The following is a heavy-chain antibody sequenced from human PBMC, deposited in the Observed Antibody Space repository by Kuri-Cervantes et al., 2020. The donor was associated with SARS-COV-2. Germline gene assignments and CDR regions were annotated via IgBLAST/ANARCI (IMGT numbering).Heavy chain of an antibody. CDR2: MYSGAIT. Sequence: GESLKISCAATGFTVSYNSMTWVRLAPGQGLEWVSLMYSGAITYYADSVKGRFTISRDNSKNTLYLQMNSLRAEDTAVYYCAKPQQLVQHRFPPKYYFDYWGQGTLVTVSS. CDR3: AKPQQLVQHRFPPKYYFDY. J-gene: IGHJ4*02. D-gene: IGHD6-13*01. V-gene: IGHV3-53*01. CDR1: GFTVSYNS.